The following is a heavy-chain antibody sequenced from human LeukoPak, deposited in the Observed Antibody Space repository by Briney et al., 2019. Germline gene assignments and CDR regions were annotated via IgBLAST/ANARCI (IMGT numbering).Heavy chain of an antibody. CDR1: GFTLSSYG. Sequence: PGGSLSLSCAASGFTLSSYGMNWVRQAPGKGLDWVAFLRYDGSTAFYEDSVKGRFTTSRDSSKNTLYLQMNSLTPADTAIYYCAKDPYGGTYPSYFDYWGQGTLVTVSS. CDR2: LRYDGSTA. CDR3: AKDPYGGTYPSYFDY. D-gene: IGHD1-26*01. J-gene: IGHJ4*02. V-gene: IGHV3-30*02.